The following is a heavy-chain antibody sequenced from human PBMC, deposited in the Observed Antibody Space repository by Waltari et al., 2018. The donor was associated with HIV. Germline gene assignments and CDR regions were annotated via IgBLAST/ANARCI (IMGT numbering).Heavy chain of an antibody. CDR3: ARDTGYCSFGSCSYNWLDP. CDR2: ISFDGSNK. CDR1: GFTFSSYA. J-gene: IGHJ5*02. D-gene: IGHD2-15*01. V-gene: IGHV3-30*01. Sequence: QVHLVESGGGVVQRGRSLRLSWAASGFTFSSYAIHWVRQAPGKGLEGVELISFDGSNKYYAASVKGRVTISRDNAKNTLYLQMNSLRAEDTSVYYCARDTGYCSFGSCSYNWLDPWGQGTLVSVSS.